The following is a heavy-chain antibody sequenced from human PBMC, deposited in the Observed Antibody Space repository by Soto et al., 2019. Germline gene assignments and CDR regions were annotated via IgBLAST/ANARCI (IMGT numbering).Heavy chain of an antibody. J-gene: IGHJ4*02. CDR1: GGTFSSYA. V-gene: IGHV1-69*01. Sequence: QVQLVQSGAEVKKPGSSVKVSCKASGGTFSSYAISWVRQAPGQGLEWMGGIIPIFGTANYAQKFQGRVTITAEESTSTAYMELSRLRSEDTAVYYCETIVVVVAEDTSGGFYWGQGSLVTVSS. CDR3: ETIVVVVAEDTSGGFY. D-gene: IGHD2-15*01. CDR2: IIPIFGTA.